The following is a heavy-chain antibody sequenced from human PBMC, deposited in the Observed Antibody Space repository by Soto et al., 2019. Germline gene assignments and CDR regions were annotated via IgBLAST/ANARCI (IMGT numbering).Heavy chain of an antibody. CDR1: GGSISSYY. Sequence: PSETLSLTCTVSGGSISSYYWSWIRQPPGKGLEWIGYIYYSGSTNYNPSLKSRVTISVDTSKNQFSLKLSSVTAADTAVYYCARDPVAGRYYYYYGMDVWGQGTTVTAP. V-gene: IGHV4-59*01. CDR3: ARDPVAGRYYYYYGMDV. J-gene: IGHJ6*02. CDR2: IYYSGST. D-gene: IGHD6-19*01.